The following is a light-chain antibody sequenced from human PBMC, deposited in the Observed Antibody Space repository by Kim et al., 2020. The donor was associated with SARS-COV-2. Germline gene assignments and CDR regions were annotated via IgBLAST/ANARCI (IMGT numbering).Light chain of an antibody. J-gene: IGKJ2*01. CDR1: QIVSSAY. CDR3: QQYGASLYT. CDR2: GAS. V-gene: IGKV3-20*01. Sequence: LSPGERATLSCRASQIVSSAYLAWYQQRPGQAPRLLIYGASSRATGIPDRFSGSGSGTDFTLTISRLEPEDFAVYYCQQYGASLYTFGQGTKLEIK.